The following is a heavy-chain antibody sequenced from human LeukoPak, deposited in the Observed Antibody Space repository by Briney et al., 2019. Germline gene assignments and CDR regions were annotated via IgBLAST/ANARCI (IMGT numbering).Heavy chain of an antibody. CDR2: INHSGST. CDR3: ARSYLVRGPEVWFDP. V-gene: IGHV4-34*01. CDR1: GGSFSGYY. D-gene: IGHD3-10*01. Sequence: SETLSLTCAVYGGSFSGYYWSWIRQPPGKGLEWIGEINHSGSTNYNPSLKSRVTISVDTSKNQFSLKLSSVTAADTAVYYCARSYLVRGPEVWFDPWGQGTLVTVSS. J-gene: IGHJ5*02.